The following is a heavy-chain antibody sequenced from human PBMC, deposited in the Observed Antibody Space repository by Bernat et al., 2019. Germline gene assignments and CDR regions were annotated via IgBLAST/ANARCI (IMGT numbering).Heavy chain of an antibody. D-gene: IGHD2-15*01. CDR2: IYPGGTT. Sequence: EVQLMESGGGLVQPGGSLRLSCAASGFTVSSNYMSWVRQTPGKGLEWVSVIYPGGTTYYADSVKDRFTISRDNSDNTLYLQMNSLRAEDTAVYYCARAVETIWRYDYWGQGTLVTVSS. CDR1: GFTVSSNY. CDR3: ARAVETIWRYDY. V-gene: IGHV3-66*01. J-gene: IGHJ4*02.